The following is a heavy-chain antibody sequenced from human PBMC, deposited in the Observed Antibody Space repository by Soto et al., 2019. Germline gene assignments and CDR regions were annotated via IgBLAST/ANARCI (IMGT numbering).Heavy chain of an antibody. CDR3: ARDYLYYDILTGYSKEGWLAP. J-gene: IGHJ5*02. CDR1: VVSISSGGYY. CDR2: IYYSGST. D-gene: IGHD3-9*01. V-gene: IGHV4-31*03. Sequence: PSETLSLTCTFSVVSISSGGYYCSWIRQHPWKGLEWTGYIYYSGSTYYNPSLKSRVTISVDTSKNQFSLKLSSVTAADTAVYYCARDYLYYDILTGYSKEGWLAPGAQGTLVTSPQ.